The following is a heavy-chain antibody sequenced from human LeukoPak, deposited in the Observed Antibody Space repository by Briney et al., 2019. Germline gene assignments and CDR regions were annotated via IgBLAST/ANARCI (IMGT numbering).Heavy chain of an antibody. CDR2: ISSSSSYI. CDR1: GFTFSSYS. D-gene: IGHD4-17*01. V-gene: IGHV3-21*01. CDR3: ARVVGDDYGDWPLDY. Sequence: GGSLRLSCAASGFTFSSYSMNWVRQAPGKGLGWVSSISSSSSYIYYADSVKGRFTISRDNAKNSLYLQMNSLRAEDTAVYYCARVVGDDYGDWPLDYWGQGTLVTVSS. J-gene: IGHJ4*02.